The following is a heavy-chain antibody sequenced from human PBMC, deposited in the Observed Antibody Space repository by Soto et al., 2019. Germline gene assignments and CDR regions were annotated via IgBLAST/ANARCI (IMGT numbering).Heavy chain of an antibody. CDR2: IFSNDEK. CDR1: GFSLSNARVG. J-gene: IGHJ5*02. Sequence: VTLKESGPVLVKPTETLTLTCTVSGFSLSNARVGVSWIRQPPGKALEWLAHIFSNDEKSYNISLKSRLTSSRDTSNSHVGLTMTNMDPVDTATYYWARVQVDWGRRWFDPWGQGTLVTVSS. V-gene: IGHV2-26*01. CDR3: ARVQVDWGRRWFDP. D-gene: IGHD7-27*01.